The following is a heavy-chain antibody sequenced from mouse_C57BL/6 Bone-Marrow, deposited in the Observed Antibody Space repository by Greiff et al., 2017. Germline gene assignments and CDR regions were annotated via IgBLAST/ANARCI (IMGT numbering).Heavy chain of an antibody. CDR1: GYTFTDYE. J-gene: IGHJ2*01. CDR3: TYYLYYFDY. D-gene: IGHD1-1*01. Sequence: QVQLQQSGAELVRPGASVTLSCKASGYTFTDYEMHWVKQTPVHGLEWIGAIDPETGGTAYNQKFKGKAILTADKSSSTAYMELRSLTSEDSAVYCFTYYLYYFDYWGQGTTLTVSS. V-gene: IGHV1-15*01. CDR2: IDPETGGT.